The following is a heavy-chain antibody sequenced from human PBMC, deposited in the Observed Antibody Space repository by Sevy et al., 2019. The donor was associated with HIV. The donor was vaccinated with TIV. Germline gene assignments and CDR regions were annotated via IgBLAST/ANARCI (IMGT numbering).Heavy chain of an antibody. CDR3: AREELWFGAITYTFDY. D-gene: IGHD3-10*01. J-gene: IGHJ4*02. Sequence: GGSLRLSCAASGFTFSSYAMHWVRQAPGKGLEWVAVISYDGSNKYYADSVKGRFTISRDNSKKTLYLQMNSLRAEDTAVYYCAREELWFGAITYTFDYWGQGTLVTVSS. V-gene: IGHV3-30-3*01. CDR2: ISYDGSNK. CDR1: GFTFSSYA.